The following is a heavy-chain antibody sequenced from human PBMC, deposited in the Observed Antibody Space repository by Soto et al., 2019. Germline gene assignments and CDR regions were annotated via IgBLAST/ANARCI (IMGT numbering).Heavy chain of an antibody. CDR2: INHSGST. CDR3: ARGGTTVTTTLVSGMDV. Sequence: QVQLQQWGAGLLKPSETLSLTCAVYGGSFSGYYWSWIRQPPGKGLEWIGEINHSGSTNYNPSLKSRVTISVDTSKNQLSLKLSSVTAADTAVYFCARGGTTVTTTLVSGMDVWGQGTTVTVSS. V-gene: IGHV4-34*01. J-gene: IGHJ6*02. D-gene: IGHD4-17*01. CDR1: GGSFSGYY.